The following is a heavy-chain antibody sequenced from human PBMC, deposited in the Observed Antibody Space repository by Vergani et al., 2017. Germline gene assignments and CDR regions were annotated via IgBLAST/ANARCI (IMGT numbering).Heavy chain of an antibody. D-gene: IGHD3-9*01. CDR3: ARVMYRDEASTGYRLEGMVI. CDR1: GGSFNTYY. J-gene: IGHJ6*02. Sequence: QVQLEESGPGLVKPSETLSLTCTVSGGSFNTYYWRWIRQSPGKGLEWLGSISSTGSTNYNPTLNSPVPMSVATSKNHFSLKLGAVTAADTAVYFCARVMYRDEASTGYRLEGMVIWGQGTTVTISS. CDR2: ISSTGST. V-gene: IGHV4-59*13.